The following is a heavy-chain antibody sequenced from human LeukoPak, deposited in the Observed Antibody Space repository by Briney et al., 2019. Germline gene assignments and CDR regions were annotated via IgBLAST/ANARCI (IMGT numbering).Heavy chain of an antibody. V-gene: IGHV1-8*01. CDR2: MNPNSGNT. Sequence: ASVKVSCKASGYTFTSYDINWVRQATGQGLEWMGWMNPNSGNTGYAQKFQGRVTMTRNTSISTAYMELSSLRSEDTAVYYCARGSMIVVVITAYYYYGMDVWGQGTTVTVSS. J-gene: IGHJ6*02. D-gene: IGHD3-22*01. CDR3: ARGSMIVVVITAYYYYGMDV. CDR1: GYTFTSYD.